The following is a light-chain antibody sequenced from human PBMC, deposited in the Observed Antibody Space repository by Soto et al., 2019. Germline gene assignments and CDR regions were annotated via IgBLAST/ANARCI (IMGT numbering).Light chain of an antibody. J-gene: IGLJ2*01. V-gene: IGLV2-14*03. Sequence: QSALTQPASVSGSPGQSITISCTGTSSDVGGYNFVSWYQQHPGKAPKLMIYGVSYRPAGVSNRFSGSKSGNTASLTISGLQAEDEADYYCSSYTSVTALEVFGGGTKLTVL. CDR2: GVS. CDR3: SSYTSVTALEV. CDR1: SSDVGGYNF.